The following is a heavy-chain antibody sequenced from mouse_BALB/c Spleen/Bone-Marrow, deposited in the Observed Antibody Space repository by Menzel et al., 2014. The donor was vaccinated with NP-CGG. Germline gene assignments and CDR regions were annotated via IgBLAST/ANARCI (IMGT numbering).Heavy chain of an antibody. CDR1: GFTFSSYA. CDR3: ARFITSLVYFDY. CDR2: ISSGGSYT. Sequence: EVMLVESGGGLVKPGGSLKLSCAASGFTFSSYAMSWVRQTPEKRLEWVATISSGGSYTYYPDSVKGRFTISRDNAKNPLYLQMSSLRSEDTAMYYCARFITSLVYFDYWGQGTTLTVSS. J-gene: IGHJ2*01. V-gene: IGHV5-9-1*01. D-gene: IGHD1-1*01.